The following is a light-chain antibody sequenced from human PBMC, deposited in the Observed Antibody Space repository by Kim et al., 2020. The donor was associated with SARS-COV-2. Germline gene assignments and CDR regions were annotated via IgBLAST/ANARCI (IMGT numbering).Light chain of an antibody. V-gene: IGLV4-69*01. CDR1: SGHSSYA. CDR3: QTWVTGIRV. CDR2: LNSDGSQ. Sequence: QLVLTQSPAASASLGASVKLTCTLSSGHSSYAIAWHQQQPEKGPRYLMKLNSDGSQNKGDGIPDRFSGSSSGAERSLTISSLQSEDEAAYYCQTWVTGIRVFGGGTQLTVL. J-gene: IGLJ3*02.